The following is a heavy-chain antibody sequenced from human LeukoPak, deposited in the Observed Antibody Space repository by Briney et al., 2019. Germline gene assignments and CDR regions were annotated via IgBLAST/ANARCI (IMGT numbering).Heavy chain of an antibody. J-gene: IGHJ5*02. D-gene: IGHD3-22*01. CDR2: INPSGGST. V-gene: IGHV1-46*01. CDR1: GYTFTSYY. CDR3: ARGRRWYYYDSSGPNWFDP. Sequence: ASVKVSCKASGYTFTSYYMHWVRQAPGQGLEWMGIINPSGGSTSYAQKFQGRVTMTRDTSTSTVYMELSSLRSEDTAVYYCARGRRWYYYDSSGPNWFDPWGQGTLVTVSS.